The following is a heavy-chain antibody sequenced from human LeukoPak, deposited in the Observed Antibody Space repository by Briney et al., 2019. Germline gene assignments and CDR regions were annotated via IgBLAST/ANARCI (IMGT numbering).Heavy chain of an antibody. CDR2: IYYSGST. Sequence: PSETLSLTCTVSGGSISSSSYYWGWIRQPPGKGLEWIGSIYYSGSTYYNPSLKSRVTISVDTSKNQFSLKLSSVTAADTAVYYCARLDKNYYDSSGYYRGVDYWGQGTLVTVSS. V-gene: IGHV4-39*07. CDR1: GGSISSSSYY. D-gene: IGHD3-22*01. CDR3: ARLDKNYYDSSGYYRGVDY. J-gene: IGHJ4*02.